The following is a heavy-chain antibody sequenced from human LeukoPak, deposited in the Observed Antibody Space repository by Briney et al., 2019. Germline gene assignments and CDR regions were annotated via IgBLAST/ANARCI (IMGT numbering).Heavy chain of an antibody. CDR1: GFTFSDYY. CDR2: IGSSGSTI. J-gene: IGHJ5*02. D-gene: IGHD3-3*01. V-gene: IGHV3-11*01. CDR3: ARVAYYDFLAVVNWFDP. Sequence: GGSLRLSCAASGFTFSDYYMSWIRQAPGKGLEWVSYIGSSGSTIYYADSVKGRFTISRDNAKNSLYLQMNSLRAEDTAVYYCARVAYYDFLAVVNWFDPWGQGTLVTVSS.